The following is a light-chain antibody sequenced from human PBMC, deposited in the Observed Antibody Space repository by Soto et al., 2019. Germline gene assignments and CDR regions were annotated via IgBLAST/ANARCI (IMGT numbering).Light chain of an antibody. J-gene: IGKJ2*01. V-gene: IGKV1-33*01. CDR2: DAS. CDR3: QQYDNLPPVLYT. CDR1: QDISNY. Sequence: DIQMTQSPSSLSASVGDRVTITCQASQDISNYLNWYQQKPGKAPKLLIYDASNLETGVPSRFSGSGSGTDFTFTISSLQPEDIATYYCQQYDNLPPVLYTFGQGNKLEIK.